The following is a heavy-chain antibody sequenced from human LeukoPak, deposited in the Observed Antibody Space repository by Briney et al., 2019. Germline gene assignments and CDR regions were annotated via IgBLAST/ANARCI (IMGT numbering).Heavy chain of an antibody. CDR3: ARDREGLRGNSYLRSPNWFDP. CDR1: GFTFSSYG. J-gene: IGHJ5*02. Sequence: TGGSLRLSCAASGFTFSSYGMHWVRQAPGKGLEWVSSISGSGANIYYGESVKGRFTMSRDNSKNTLFLQMNSLRAEDTAVYYCARDREGLRGNSYLRSPNWFDPWGQGTLVTVSS. D-gene: IGHD3-16*01. CDR2: ISGSGANI. V-gene: IGHV3-23*01.